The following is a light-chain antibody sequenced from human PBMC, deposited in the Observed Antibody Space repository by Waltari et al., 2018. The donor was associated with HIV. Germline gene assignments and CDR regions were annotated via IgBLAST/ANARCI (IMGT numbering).Light chain of an antibody. CDR2: DVG. V-gene: IGLV2-14*01. CDR3: NSYTSTTTRWL. J-gene: IGLJ3*02. CDR1: SSDVCGFNS. Sequence: QSALTQPASVSGSPGQSIIISCTGPSSDVCGFNSVSWYQHHPGQAPKLIIFDVGHRPSGVSNRFSGSKSGNTASLTISGLQTEDEADYYCNSYTSTTTRWLFGGGTRLTVL.